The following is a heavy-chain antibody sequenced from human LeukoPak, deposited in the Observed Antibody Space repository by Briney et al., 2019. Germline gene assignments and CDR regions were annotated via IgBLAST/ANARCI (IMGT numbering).Heavy chain of an antibody. Sequence: SQTLSLTCTVSGGSINGGNYYWTWLRQPAGKGLEWIGRISPSGSTNHNPSLTSRVTISVDTSKNQFSLKLNFVTAADTAVYYCARVSYQEGVDYWGQGTLVTVSS. CDR3: ARVSYQEGVDY. CDR1: GGSINGGNYY. CDR2: ISPSGST. D-gene: IGHD2-2*01. J-gene: IGHJ4*02. V-gene: IGHV4-61*02.